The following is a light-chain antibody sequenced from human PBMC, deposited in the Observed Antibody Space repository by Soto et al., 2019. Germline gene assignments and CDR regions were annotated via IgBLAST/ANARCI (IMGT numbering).Light chain of an antibody. CDR1: QSVSSSY. Sequence: EIVLTQSPGTLSLSPGERATLSCRASQSVSSSYLAWYQQKPGQAPRLLIYGASSRATRIPDRFSGSGSGTDFTLTISRLEPEDFAVDYCQQYGSSLMYTFGQGTKLEIK. J-gene: IGKJ2*01. V-gene: IGKV3-20*01. CDR2: GAS. CDR3: QQYGSSLMYT.